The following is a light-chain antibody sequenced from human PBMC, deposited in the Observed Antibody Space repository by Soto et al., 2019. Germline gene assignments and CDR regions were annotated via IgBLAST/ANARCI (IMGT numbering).Light chain of an antibody. Sequence: LTPPASVSGSSGQSIAISCPGTSSDVVGYNYVSWYQQHPGKAPKLLLSEVSKRPSGVSDRFSGSKSGNTASLTISGLQTQDEADYYCSSFTSADTFVFGTGTKGTVL. V-gene: IGLV2-14*01. CDR3: SSFTSADTFV. CDR1: SSDVVGYNY. CDR2: EVS. J-gene: IGLJ1*01.